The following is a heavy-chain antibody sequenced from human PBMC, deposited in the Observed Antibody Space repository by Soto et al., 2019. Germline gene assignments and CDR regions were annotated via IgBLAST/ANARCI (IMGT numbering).Heavy chain of an antibody. CDR2: ISSSSSTI. J-gene: IGHJ6*03. D-gene: IGHD2-2*01. CDR1: GFTFSIYS. Sequence: EVQLVESRGGLVQPGGALRLACAASGFTFSIYSMNWVRQAPGKGLEWVSYISSSSSTIYYADSVKGRFTISRDNAKNSLYRQMNSLRAEDTAVYYCARDFRIVVVPAPLPDYYYYYMDVCGKGTTVTVSS. V-gene: IGHV3-48*01. CDR3: ARDFRIVVVPAPLPDYYYYYMDV.